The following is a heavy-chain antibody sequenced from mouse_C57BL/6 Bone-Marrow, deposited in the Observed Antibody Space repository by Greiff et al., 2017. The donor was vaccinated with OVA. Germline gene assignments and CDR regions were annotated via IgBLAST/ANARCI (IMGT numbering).Heavy chain of an antibody. CDR1: GYTFTDYY. CDR2: INPYNGGT. D-gene: IGHD1-1*01. CDR3: ARITTVVDYYAMDY. Sequence: EVQLQQSGPVLVKPGASVKMSCKASGYTFTDYYMNWVKQSHGKSLEWIGVINPYNGGTSYNQKFKGKATLTVDKSSSTAYMELNSLTSEDSAVYYCARITTVVDYYAMDYWGQGTSVTVSS. J-gene: IGHJ4*01. V-gene: IGHV1-19*01.